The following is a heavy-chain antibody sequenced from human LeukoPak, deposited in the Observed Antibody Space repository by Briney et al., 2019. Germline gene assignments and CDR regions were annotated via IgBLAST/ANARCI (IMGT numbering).Heavy chain of an antibody. CDR3: ATGDYSNYYFDY. CDR1: GYTLTELS. Sequence: GASVKVSCKVSGYTLTELSMHWVRQAPGKGLEWMGGFDPEDGETIYAQKFQGRVTMTEDTSTDTAYVELSSLRSEDTAVYYCATGDYSNYYFDYWGQGTLVTVSS. V-gene: IGHV1-24*01. D-gene: IGHD4-11*01. CDR2: FDPEDGET. J-gene: IGHJ4*02.